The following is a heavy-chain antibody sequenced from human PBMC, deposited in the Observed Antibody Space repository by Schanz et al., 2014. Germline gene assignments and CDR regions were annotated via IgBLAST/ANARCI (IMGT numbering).Heavy chain of an antibody. D-gene: IGHD3-22*01. CDR2: IYSGIGA. V-gene: IGHV3-66*01. J-gene: IGHJ4*02. Sequence: ESVGGLVQPGGSLRLSCAVSGFTVSSNHMSWVRQAPGKGLEWVSVIYSGIGAYYADSVKDRFTVSRDNSKNTVYLQMNRLRAEDTAVYYCARVHHYDPSGWGYFDYWGQGALVTVSS. CDR1: GFTVSSNH. CDR3: ARVHHYDPSGWGYFDY.